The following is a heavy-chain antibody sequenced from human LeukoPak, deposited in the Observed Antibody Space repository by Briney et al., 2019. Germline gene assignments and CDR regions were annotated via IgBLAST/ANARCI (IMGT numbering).Heavy chain of an antibody. V-gene: IGHV1-18*01. Sequence: ASVKVSCKASGYTFINYGIKWVRQAPGQGLEWMGWISAYNGNTNYAQKFQARVTMTTDTSTNTAYMDLRSLTSDDTAVYYCARDMITFGGFIVPDYWGQGTLVTVSS. J-gene: IGHJ4*02. CDR1: GYTFINYG. CDR3: ARDMITFGGFIVPDY. CDR2: ISAYNGNT. D-gene: IGHD3-16*02.